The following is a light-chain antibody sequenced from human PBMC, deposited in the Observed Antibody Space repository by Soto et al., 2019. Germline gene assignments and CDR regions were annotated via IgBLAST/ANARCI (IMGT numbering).Light chain of an antibody. CDR2: LGS. Sequence: IVMSQSPLSLPVTPGEPASISCKSSQSLLYSNGYNYVAWYLQKPGQSPQLLIYLGSNRASGVPDMFSGSGSGTDFTLQISRVEAEDVGFYYCMQTLETEFTFGPGNKVDIK. J-gene: IGKJ3*01. V-gene: IGKV2-28*01. CDR3: MQTLETEFT. CDR1: QSLLYSNGYNY.